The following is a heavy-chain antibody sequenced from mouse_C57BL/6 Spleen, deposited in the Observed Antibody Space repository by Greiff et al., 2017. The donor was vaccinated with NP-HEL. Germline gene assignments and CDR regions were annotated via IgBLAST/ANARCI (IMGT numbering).Heavy chain of an antibody. V-gene: IGHV1-82*01. D-gene: IGHD2-1*01. J-gene: IGHJ2*01. Sequence: SGPELVKPGASVKISCKASGYAFSSSWMNWVKQRPGKGLEWIGRIYPGDGDTNYNGKFKGKATLTADKSSSTAYMQLSSLTSEDSAVYFCARYGNYYWGQGTTLTVSS. CDR2: IYPGDGDT. CDR1: GYAFSSSW. CDR3: ARYGNYY.